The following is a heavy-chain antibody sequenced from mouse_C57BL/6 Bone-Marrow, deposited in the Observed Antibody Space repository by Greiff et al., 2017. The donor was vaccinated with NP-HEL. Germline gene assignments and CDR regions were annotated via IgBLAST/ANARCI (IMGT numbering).Heavy chain of an antibody. CDR3: AIENYGYYAMDY. CDR2: IYPGDGDT. V-gene: IGHV1-80*01. D-gene: IGHD1-2*01. J-gene: IGHJ4*01. CDR1: GYAFSSYW. Sequence: VQLQQSGAELVKPGASVKISCKASGYAFSSYWMNWVKQRPGKGLEWIGQIYPGDGDTNYNGKFKGKATLTADKSSSTAYMQLSSLTSEDSAVYFCAIENYGYYAMDYWGQGTSVTVSS.